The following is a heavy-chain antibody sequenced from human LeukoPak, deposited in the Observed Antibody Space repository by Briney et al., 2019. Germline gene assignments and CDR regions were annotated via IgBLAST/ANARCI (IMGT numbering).Heavy chain of an antibody. J-gene: IGHJ4*02. D-gene: IGHD1-26*01. V-gene: IGHV3-43*02. CDR2: ISRVGGST. Sequence: GGSLRLSCAASGLTFDDYAMHWVRQAPGKGLEWISIISRVGGSTHYADSVKGRFTISRDNSKNSLYLQMNSLTTEDTALYYCAKDDSGGSYLIYWGQGTLVTVSS. CDR3: AKDDSGGSYLIY. CDR1: GLTFDDYA.